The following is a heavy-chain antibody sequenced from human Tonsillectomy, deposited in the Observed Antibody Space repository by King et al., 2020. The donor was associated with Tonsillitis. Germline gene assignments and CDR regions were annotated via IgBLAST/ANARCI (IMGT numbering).Heavy chain of an antibody. D-gene: IGHD7-27*01. CDR1: GFTFSNYG. J-gene: IGHJ3*01. Sequence: QLVQSGGAVVQPGGSLRVSCAASGFTFSNYGMHWVRQAPGKGLEWVAYLLYHGSTEHYSDSVQGRFSISRDNSQNTVYLQMNGLRPEDTAVYYCAKDPRRLGARNPSGFDLWGQGTMVTVSS. V-gene: IGHV3-30*02. CDR3: AKDPRRLGARNPSGFDL. CDR2: LLYHGSTE.